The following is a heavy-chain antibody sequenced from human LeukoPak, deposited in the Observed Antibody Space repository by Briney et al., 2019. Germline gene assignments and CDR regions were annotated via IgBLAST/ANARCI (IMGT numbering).Heavy chain of an antibody. Sequence: SQTLSLTCTVSGGSISSRAYYWSWIRQHPEKGPEWIGYIYYSGSTYYNPSLKSRVIISLNTSKTQFSLKLSSVTAADTAVYYCARADGTIYYFDSWGQGTVVTVSS. V-gene: IGHV4-31*03. J-gene: IGHJ4*02. CDR3: ARADGTIYYFDS. D-gene: IGHD5-24*01. CDR1: GGSISSRAYY. CDR2: IYYSGST.